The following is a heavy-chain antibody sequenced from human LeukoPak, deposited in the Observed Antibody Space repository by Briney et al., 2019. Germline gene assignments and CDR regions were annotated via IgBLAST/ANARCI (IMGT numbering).Heavy chain of an antibody. CDR2: IYYSGST. J-gene: IGHJ4*02. Sequence: SGTLSLTCAVSGGSISSSNWWSWVRQPPGKGLEWIGYIYYSGSTNYNPSLKSRVTISVDTSKNQFSLKLSSVTAADTAVYYCVRQRVVGFYDPFDFWGQGTLVTVSS. CDR3: VRQRVVGFYDPFDF. V-gene: IGHV4-4*02. D-gene: IGHD2/OR15-2a*01. CDR1: GGSISSSNW.